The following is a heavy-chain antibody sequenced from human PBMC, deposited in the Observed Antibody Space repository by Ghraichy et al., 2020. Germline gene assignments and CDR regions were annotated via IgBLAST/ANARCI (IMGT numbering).Heavy chain of an antibody. Sequence: SETLSLTCTVSGGSISSGSYYWGWIRQSPGQGLEWIGRISYSGTTYYNPSLKSRVPISVDTSKNQFSLKVTSVTAADTAVYYFARSLSGGRVITFGGVIARLDVWGKGTTVTVSA. CDR2: ISYSGTT. CDR3: ARSLSGGRVITFGGVIARLDV. D-gene: IGHD3-16*02. CDR1: GGSISSGSYY. V-gene: IGHV4-39*01. J-gene: IGHJ6*04.